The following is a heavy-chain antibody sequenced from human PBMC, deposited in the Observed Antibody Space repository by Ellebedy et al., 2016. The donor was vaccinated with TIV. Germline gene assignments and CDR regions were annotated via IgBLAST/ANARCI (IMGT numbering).Heavy chain of an antibody. CDR1: GFTFSSYA. CDR2: ISVSGDRT. V-gene: IGHV3-23*01. J-gene: IGHJ4*02. D-gene: IGHD2-21*01. CDR3: AREVGGGGAY. Sequence: GESLKISXAASGFTFSSYAVSWVRQAPGKGLEWVSAISVSGDRTYYGDSVKGRFTISRDDSKNTLYLQMNSLRGEDTAVYYCAREVGGGGAYWGQGTLVTVSS.